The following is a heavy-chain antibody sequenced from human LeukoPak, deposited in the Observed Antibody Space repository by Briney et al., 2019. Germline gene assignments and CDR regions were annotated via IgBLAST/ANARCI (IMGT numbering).Heavy chain of an antibody. V-gene: IGHV1-69*13. Sequence: ASVKVSCKASGGTFSSYAISWVRQAPGQGLEWMRGIIPIFGTANYAQKFQGRVTITADESTSTAYMELSSLRSEDTAVYYCARSRSIMITFGGVIVPQSAAFDIWGQGTMVTVSS. CDR3: ARSRSIMITFGGVIVPQSAAFDI. CDR2: IIPIFGTA. CDR1: GGTFSSYA. D-gene: IGHD3-16*02. J-gene: IGHJ3*02.